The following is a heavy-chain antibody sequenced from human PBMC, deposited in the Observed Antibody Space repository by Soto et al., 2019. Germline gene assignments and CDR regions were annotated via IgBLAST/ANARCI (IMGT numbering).Heavy chain of an antibody. CDR3: GRVPLDGNYANGVDV. Sequence: EVQLVESGGGLVQPGGSLRLSCAASGFNFNTYWMYWVRQAPGKGLEWVAIIDTDGSRKNYVESVKGRFIISRDNVKNSLFLQMNSLRAEDTAVYYCGRVPLDGNYANGVDVWGQGTTVTVSS. V-gene: IGHV3-7*03. D-gene: IGHD4-17*01. CDR2: IDTDGSRK. J-gene: IGHJ6*02. CDR1: GFNFNTYW.